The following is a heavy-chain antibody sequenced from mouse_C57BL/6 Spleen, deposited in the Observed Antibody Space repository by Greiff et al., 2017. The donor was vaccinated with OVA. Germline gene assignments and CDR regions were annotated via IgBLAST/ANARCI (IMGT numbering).Heavy chain of an antibody. J-gene: IGHJ2*01. D-gene: IGHD1-2*01. CDR1: GYTFTDYN. V-gene: IGHV1-22*01. Sequence: EVQLQQSGPELVKPGASVKMSCKASGYTFTDYNMHWVKQSPGKSLEWIGYINPNNGGTSYNQKFKGKATLTVNKSSSTAYMALRSLTSEESAVYYCARGHYYRGDYWGQGTTLTVSS. CDR3: ARGHYYRGDY. CDR2: INPNNGGT.